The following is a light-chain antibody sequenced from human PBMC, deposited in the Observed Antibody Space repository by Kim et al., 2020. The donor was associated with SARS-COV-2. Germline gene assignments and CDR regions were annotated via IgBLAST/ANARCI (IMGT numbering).Light chain of an antibody. CDR3: QQTYISPFT. CDR2: AAS. V-gene: IGKV1-39*01. J-gene: IGKJ3*01. CDR1: QNINSH. Sequence: DTQMTQSPSSLSASVGDRVTITCRTSQNINSHLNWYHQKPGRAPKLLIYAASTLQGGVPSRFSGSGSETDFTLTISSLQPEDFATYFCQQTYISPFTFGPRTKVDIK.